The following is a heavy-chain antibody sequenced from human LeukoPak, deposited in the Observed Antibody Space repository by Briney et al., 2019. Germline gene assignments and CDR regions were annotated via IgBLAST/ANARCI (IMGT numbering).Heavy chain of an antibody. V-gene: IGHV3-23*01. CDR1: GFTFSSYA. D-gene: IGHD4-17*01. Sequence: GGSLRLSCAASGFTFSSYAMSWVRQAPGKGLEWVSAISGSGGSTYYADSVKGRFTISRDNSKDTLYLQMNSLRAEDTAVYYGARDSDYGDYSYWGQGTLVTVSS. J-gene: IGHJ4*02. CDR2: ISGSGGST. CDR3: ARDSDYGDYSY.